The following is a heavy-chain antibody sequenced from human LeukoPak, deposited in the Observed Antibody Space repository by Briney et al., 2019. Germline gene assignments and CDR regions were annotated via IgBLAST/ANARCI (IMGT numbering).Heavy chain of an antibody. CDR1: GVSISSSNYY. CDR3: ARLGAVAGKIFDY. J-gene: IGHJ4*02. D-gene: IGHD6-19*01. V-gene: IGHV4-39*01. Sequence: TSETLSPNCTVSGVSISSSNYYWGWIRQPPGKGLERIGSIYYSGSTYYNPSLKSRVTISIDTSKNQFSLKLSSVTAADTAVYYCARLGAVAGKIFDYWGQGTLVTVSS. CDR2: IYYSGST.